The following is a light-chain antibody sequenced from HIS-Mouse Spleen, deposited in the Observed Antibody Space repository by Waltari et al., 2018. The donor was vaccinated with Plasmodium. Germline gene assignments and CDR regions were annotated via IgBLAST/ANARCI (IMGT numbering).Light chain of an antibody. CDR1: ALPKQY. Sequence: SYELTQPPSVSVSPGQTARITCSGDALPKQYAYWYQQKPGQAPVRVIYKVSERPSGIPERFSGSSSGTTDTLTISGVQAEDEADYYCQSADSSGTPNWVFGGGTKLTVL. CDR2: KVS. V-gene: IGLV3-25*03. J-gene: IGLJ3*02. CDR3: QSADSSGTPNWV.